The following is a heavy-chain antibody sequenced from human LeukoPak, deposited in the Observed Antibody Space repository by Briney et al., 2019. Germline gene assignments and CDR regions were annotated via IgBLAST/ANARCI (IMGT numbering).Heavy chain of an antibody. J-gene: IGHJ3*02. Sequence: GGSLRLSCAASGFTFSSYSMNWVRQAPGKGLEWVSSISTSNSIYYADSVRGRFTVSRDNAKNSLYLQMDSLRAEDTAVYYCARRREPEIWGQGTMVTVSS. CDR1: GFTFSSYS. D-gene: IGHD1-14*01. CDR3: ARRREPEI. CDR2: ISTSNSI. V-gene: IGHV3-48*01.